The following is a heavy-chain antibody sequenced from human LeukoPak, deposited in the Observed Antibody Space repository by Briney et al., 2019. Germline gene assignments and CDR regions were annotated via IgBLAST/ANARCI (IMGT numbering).Heavy chain of an antibody. CDR3: ARGGKATVVTM. Sequence: PSQTLSLSCTVSGVSINSYYWSWIRQPAGKGLEWIGRIYSSGSTNYNPSLKSQVSMSVDTCKNQFSLKLTSVTAADTALYYCARGGKATVVTMWGQGILVTVSS. D-gene: IGHD4-23*01. J-gene: IGHJ4*02. V-gene: IGHV4-4*07. CDR1: GVSINSYY. CDR2: IYSSGST.